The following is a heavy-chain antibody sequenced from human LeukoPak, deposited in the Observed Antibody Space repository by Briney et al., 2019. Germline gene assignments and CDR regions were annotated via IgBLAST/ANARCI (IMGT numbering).Heavy chain of an antibody. V-gene: IGHV1-2*02. CDR3: ARDDSTFDP. J-gene: IGHJ5*02. CDR2: INPNSGGT. D-gene: IGHD2-2*01. Sequence: LEWMGWINPNSGGTNYAQKFQGRVTMTRDTSISTAYMELSRLRSDDTAVYYCARDDSTFDPWGQGTLVTASS.